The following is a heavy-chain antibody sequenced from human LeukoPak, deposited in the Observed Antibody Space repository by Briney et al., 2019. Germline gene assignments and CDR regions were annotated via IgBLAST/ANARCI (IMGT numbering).Heavy chain of an antibody. D-gene: IGHD6-19*01. CDR1: GYTFTGYY. V-gene: IGHV1-2*06. J-gene: IGHJ4*02. CDR3: ARVRSSGWYEAGLDY. CDR2: IKPNSGGT. Sequence: ASVKVSCKASGYTFTGYYMHRVRQAPGQGLMWMGRIKPNSGGTNYAQKFQGRVTMTRDTSISTAYMELSRLRSDDTAVYYCARVRSSGWYEAGLDYWGQGTLVTVSS.